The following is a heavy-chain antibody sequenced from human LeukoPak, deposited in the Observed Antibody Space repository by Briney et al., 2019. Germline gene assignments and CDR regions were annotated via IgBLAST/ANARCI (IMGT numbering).Heavy chain of an antibody. CDR3: AREGYCSSTSCRYRD. J-gene: IGHJ4*02. D-gene: IGHD2-2*01. CDR1: GGTFSSYA. CDR2: IIPIFGTA. Sequence: ASVKVSCKASGGTFSSYAISWVRQAPGQGLEWMGGIIPIFGTANYAQKFQGRVTITADESTSTACMELSSLRSEDTAVYYCAREGYCSSTSCRYRDWGQGTLVTVSS. V-gene: IGHV1-69*13.